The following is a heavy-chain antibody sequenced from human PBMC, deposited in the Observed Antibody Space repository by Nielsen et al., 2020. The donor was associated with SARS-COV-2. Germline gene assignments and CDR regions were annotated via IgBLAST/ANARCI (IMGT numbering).Heavy chain of an antibody. CDR2: IYYSGST. V-gene: IGHV4-39*01. D-gene: IGHD3-3*01. CDR3: AGTLTIFGVAPTLDY. CDR1: GGSISSSSYY. J-gene: IGHJ4*02. Sequence: SETLSLTCTVSGGSISSSSYYWGWIRQPPGKGLEWIGSIYYSGSTYYNPSLKSRVTISVDTSKNQFSLKLSSVTAADTAVYYCAGTLTIFGVAPTLDYWGQGTLVTVSS.